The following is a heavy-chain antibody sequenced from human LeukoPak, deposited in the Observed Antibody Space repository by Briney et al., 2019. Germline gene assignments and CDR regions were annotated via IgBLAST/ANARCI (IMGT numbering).Heavy chain of an antibody. J-gene: IGHJ4*02. V-gene: IGHV3-48*03. Sequence: GGSLRLSCAASGFTFSSYEMNWVRQAPGKGLEWVSYISSSGSTIYYADSLKGRFTISRDNAKNSLYLQMNSLRAEDTALYYCARDYFGSPSALDYWGQGTLVTVSS. D-gene: IGHD1-26*01. CDR2: ISSSGSTI. CDR1: GFTFSSYE. CDR3: ARDYFGSPSALDY.